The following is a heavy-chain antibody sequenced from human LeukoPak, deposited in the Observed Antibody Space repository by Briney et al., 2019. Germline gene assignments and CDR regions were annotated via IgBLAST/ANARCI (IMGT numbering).Heavy chain of an antibody. D-gene: IGHD3/OR15-3a*01. J-gene: IGHJ4*02. CDR3: ARASIGRHPPTHY. CDR1: GYTFTSYD. Sequence: ASVKVSCKASGYTFTSYDINWVRQATGQGLEWMGWMYPNSGNTGYAQKFQGRVTMTRNTSISTAYMELSSLRSEDTAVYYCARASIGRHPPTHYWGQGTLVTVSS. CDR2: MYPNSGNT. V-gene: IGHV1-8*01.